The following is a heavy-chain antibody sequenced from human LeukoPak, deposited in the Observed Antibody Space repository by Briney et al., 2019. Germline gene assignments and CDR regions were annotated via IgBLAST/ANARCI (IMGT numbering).Heavy chain of an antibody. J-gene: IGHJ4*02. V-gene: IGHV3-7*03. CDR2: IKQDGSER. CDR3: ARGGTRRPSPFDY. D-gene: IGHD1-14*01. CDR1: GFIFSSFW. Sequence: GGSLRLSCAASGFIFSSFWVSWVRQAPGKGPEWMANIKQDGSERNYVDSVKGRFTLSRDNTKNSVYLQMNSLRVDDTAIYYCARGGTRRPSPFDYWGQGILVTVSS.